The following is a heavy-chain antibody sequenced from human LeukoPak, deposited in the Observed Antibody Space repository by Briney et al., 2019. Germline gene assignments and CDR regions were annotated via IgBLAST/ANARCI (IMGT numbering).Heavy chain of an antibody. D-gene: IGHD5-12*01. CDR1: GYTFVSYG. J-gene: IGHJ6*04. CDR3: AREGYSGYVGYYYYGRDV. V-gene: IGHV1-18*04. CDR2: ISAYTGNT. Sequence: VASVKVSCKASGYTFVSYGISWVRQAPGPGLEWMGWISAYTGNTNYAQEVQGIVTMTPDTSTSKAYMEMRSLRSDDTAVYYCAREGYSGYVGYYYYGRDVGGKGTTVSVPS.